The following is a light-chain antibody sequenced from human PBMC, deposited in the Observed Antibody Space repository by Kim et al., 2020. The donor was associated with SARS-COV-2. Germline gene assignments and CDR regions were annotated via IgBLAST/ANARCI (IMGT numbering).Light chain of an antibody. V-gene: IGKV3-20*01. J-gene: IGKJ4*01. CDR3: QQYGRSPLT. Sequence: LSPGERATLSCRASQSVSSSYLAWYQQKPGQAPRLLIYGASSRATGIPDRFSGSGSGTDFTLTISRLEPEDFEVYYCQQYGRSPLTFGGGTKVEI. CDR1: QSVSSSY. CDR2: GAS.